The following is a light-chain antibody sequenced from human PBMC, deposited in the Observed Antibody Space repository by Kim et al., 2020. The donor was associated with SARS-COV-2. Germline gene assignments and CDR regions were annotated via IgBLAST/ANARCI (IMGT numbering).Light chain of an antibody. CDR1: QSVDSSY. Sequence: EIVLTQSPGTLSLSPGETATLSCRASQSVDSSYLAWYQQKPGQAPRLLIYGASSRATGIPDRFSGSGSGTDFILTISRLEPEDFAVYYCQQYGSSPLTFGPGTEVDIK. J-gene: IGKJ3*01. CDR3: QQYGSSPLT. CDR2: GAS. V-gene: IGKV3-20*01.